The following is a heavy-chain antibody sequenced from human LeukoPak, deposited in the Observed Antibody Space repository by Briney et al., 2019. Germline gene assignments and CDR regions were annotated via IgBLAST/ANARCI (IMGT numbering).Heavy chain of an antibody. J-gene: IGHJ6*03. Sequence: PSETLSLTCTVSGGSISSGSYYWSWIRQPAGKGLEWIGRIYTSGSTNYNPSLKSRVTISVDTSKNQFSLKLSSVTAADTAVYYCARDRDYGDYYYYMDVWGKGTTVTVSS. CDR2: IYTSGST. V-gene: IGHV4-61*02. CDR3: ARDRDYGDYYYYMDV. D-gene: IGHD4-17*01. CDR1: GGSISSGSYY.